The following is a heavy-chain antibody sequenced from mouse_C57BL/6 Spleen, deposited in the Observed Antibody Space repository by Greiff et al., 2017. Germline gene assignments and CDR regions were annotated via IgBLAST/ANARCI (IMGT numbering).Heavy chain of an antibody. CDR1: GYTFTDYE. CDR2: IDPETGGT. V-gene: IGHV1-15*01. Sequence: VQLQQSGAELVRPGASVTLSCKASGYTFTDYEMHWVKQTPVHGLEWIGAIDPETGGTAYNQKFKGKAILTADKSSSTAYMELSSLTAEDSAVYYCTRFGAYCSFAYWGQGTLVTVSA. D-gene: IGHD1-1*01. J-gene: IGHJ3*01. CDR3: TRFGAYCSFAY.